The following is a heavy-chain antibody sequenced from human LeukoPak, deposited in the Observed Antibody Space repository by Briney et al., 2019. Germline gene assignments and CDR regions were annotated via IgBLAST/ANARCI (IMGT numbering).Heavy chain of an antibody. CDR1: GGSFSGYY. D-gene: IGHD2-15*01. CDR2: INHSGST. V-gene: IGHV4-34*01. CDR3: ARGNCSGGSCYSIRRYFRH. J-gene: IGHJ1*01. Sequence: PSETLSLTCAVYGGSFSGYYWSWIRQPPGKGLEWIGEINHSGSTNYNPSLKSRVTISVDTSKNQFSLKLSSVTAADTAVYYCARGNCSGGSCYSIRRYFRHWGQGTLVTVSS.